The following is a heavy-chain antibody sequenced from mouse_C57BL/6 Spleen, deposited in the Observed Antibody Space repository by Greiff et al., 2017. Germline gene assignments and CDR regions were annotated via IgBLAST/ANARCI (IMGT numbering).Heavy chain of an antibody. CDR3: AKNDDGYHLGRY. D-gene: IGHD2-3*01. Sequence: QVQLKESGPGLVQPSQSLSITCTVSGFSLTSYGVHWVRQSPGKGLEWLGVIWRGGSTDYNAAFMSRLSITKDNSKSQVFFKMNSLQADDTAIYYYAKNDDGYHLGRYWGQGTSVTVSS. V-gene: IGHV2-5*01. J-gene: IGHJ4*01. CDR1: GFSLTSYG. CDR2: IWRGGST.